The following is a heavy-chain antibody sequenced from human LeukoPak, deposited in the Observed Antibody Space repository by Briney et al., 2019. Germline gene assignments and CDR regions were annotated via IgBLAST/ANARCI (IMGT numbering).Heavy chain of an antibody. CDR1: GFSFTTYW. J-gene: IGHJ5*02. V-gene: IGHV5-51*01. CDR3: ARFGGNRFDP. CDR2: IHPSDSDT. Sequence: HGESLKISCKGSGFSFTTYWIGWVRQMPGKGLEWMGIIHPSDSDTRYSPSFQGQVTISADKSISTAYLQWSSLKASDTAMYFCARFGGNRFDPWGQGTLVTISS. D-gene: IGHD4-23*01.